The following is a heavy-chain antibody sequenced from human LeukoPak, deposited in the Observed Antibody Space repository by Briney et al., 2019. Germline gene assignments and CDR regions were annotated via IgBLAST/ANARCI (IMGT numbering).Heavy chain of an antibody. CDR1: GFTFSRYL. D-gene: IGHD3-16*01. Sequence: PGGSLRLSCAASGFTFSRYLMSWVRRAPGKGLEWVADINQGGSEKFYVDSVKGRFTISRDNAKNSLYLQMNSLRVEDTAVYYCARDEGEGYDYWGQGNLVTVSS. CDR3: ARDEGEGYDY. CDR2: INQGGSEK. V-gene: IGHV3-7*01. J-gene: IGHJ4*02.